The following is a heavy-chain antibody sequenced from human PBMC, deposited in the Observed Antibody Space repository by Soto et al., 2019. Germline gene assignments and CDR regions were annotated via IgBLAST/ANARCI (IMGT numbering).Heavy chain of an antibody. CDR2: FDPEDGET. CDR3: ATVRGRYKIDY. D-gene: IGHD2-15*01. CDR1: GCTLTELS. J-gene: IGHJ4*02. Sequence: ASVKVSFKVSGCTLTELSRHGVRQAPGKGLEWMGGFDPEDGETIYAQKFQGRVTMTEDTSTDTAYMELSSLRSEDTAVYYFATVRGRYKIDYWGQGTLVTVSS. V-gene: IGHV1-24*01.